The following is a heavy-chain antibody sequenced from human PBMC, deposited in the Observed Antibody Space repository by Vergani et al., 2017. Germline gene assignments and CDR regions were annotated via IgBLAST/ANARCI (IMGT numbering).Heavy chain of an antibody. CDR1: GFTFGDYA. J-gene: IGHJ6*03. CDR3: AKALGATIVVVPAAINPYYYYMDV. Sequence: EVQLLESGGGLVQPGGSLRLSCTASGFTFGDYAMSWFRQAPGKGLEWVGFIRSKAYGGTAEYAASVQGRFTISRDDSKNTLYLQMNSLRAEDTAVYYCAKALGATIVVVPAAINPYYYYMDVWGKGTTVTVSS. CDR2: IRSKAYGGTA. D-gene: IGHD2-2*01. V-gene: IGHV3-49*03.